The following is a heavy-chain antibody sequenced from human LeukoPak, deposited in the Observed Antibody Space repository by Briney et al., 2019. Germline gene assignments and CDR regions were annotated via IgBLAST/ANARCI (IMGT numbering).Heavy chain of an antibody. CDR2: IKHDGSET. Sequence: GGSLRLSCAASGFTFSSYWMSWVRQAPGKGLQWVANIKHDGSETHYVDSGKGRFTISRDNAKNSLYLQMNSLRAEDTAVYYCATAGNYRFDYWGQGTLVTVSS. CDR3: ATAGNYRFDY. CDR1: GFTFSSYW. D-gene: IGHD1-7*01. J-gene: IGHJ4*02. V-gene: IGHV3-7*02.